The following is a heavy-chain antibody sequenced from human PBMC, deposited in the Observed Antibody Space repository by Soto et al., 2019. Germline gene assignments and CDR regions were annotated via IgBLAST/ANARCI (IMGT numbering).Heavy chain of an antibody. Sequence: PEESLKISCNGSGYSFTSYWIGWVRQMPGKGLEWMGIIYPGDSDTRYSPSFQGQVTISADKSISTAYLQWSSLKASDTAMYYCARLLFIQNGDYDYYYGMDVWGQGTKVTVSS. CDR3: ARLLFIQNGDYDYYYGMDV. CDR1: GYSFTSYW. V-gene: IGHV5-51*01. D-gene: IGHD4-17*01. CDR2: IYPGDSDT. J-gene: IGHJ6*02.